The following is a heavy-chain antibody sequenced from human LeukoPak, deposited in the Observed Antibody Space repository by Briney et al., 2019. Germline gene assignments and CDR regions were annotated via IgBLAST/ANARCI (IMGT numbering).Heavy chain of an antibody. CDR3: ARLPRRWFGELLAPAYYFDY. CDR1: GGSISSYY. Sequence: SETLSLTCTVSGGSISSYYWSWIRQPPGKGLEWIGYIYYSGSTNYNPSLKSRVTISVDTSKNQFSLKLSSVTAADTAVYYCARLPRRWFGELLAPAYYFDYWGQGTLVTVSS. D-gene: IGHD3-10*01. V-gene: IGHV4-59*08. J-gene: IGHJ4*02. CDR2: IYYSGST.